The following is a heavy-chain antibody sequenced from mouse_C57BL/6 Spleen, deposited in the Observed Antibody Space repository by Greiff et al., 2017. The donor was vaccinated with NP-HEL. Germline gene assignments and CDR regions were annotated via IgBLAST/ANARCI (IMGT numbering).Heavy chain of an antibody. J-gene: IGHJ2*01. Sequence: VQGVESGAELAKPGASVKLSCKASGYTFTSYWMHWVKQRPGQGLEWIGYINPSSGYTKYNQKFKDKATLTADKSSSTAYMQLSSLTYEDSAVYYCARSDYGSSYGDYWGQGTTLTVSS. CDR2: INPSSGYT. CDR1: GYTFTSYW. D-gene: IGHD1-1*01. CDR3: ARSDYGSSYGDY. V-gene: IGHV1-7*01.